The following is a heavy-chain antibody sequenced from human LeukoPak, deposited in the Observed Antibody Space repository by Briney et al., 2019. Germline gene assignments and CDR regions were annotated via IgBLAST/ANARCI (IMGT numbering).Heavy chain of an antibody. V-gene: IGHV5-51*01. CDR2: IYPGESET. D-gene: IGHD3-22*01. CDR3: ASSDESSGYYYFDY. CDR1: GNRFTSYW. Sequence: GESLKISCKASGNRFTSYWIAWVRQMPGKGLEWMGIIYPGESETRYSPSFQGQVTISADKSITTAYLQWSSLKASDTAKYYCASSDESSGYYYFDYWGQGTLVTVSS. J-gene: IGHJ4*02.